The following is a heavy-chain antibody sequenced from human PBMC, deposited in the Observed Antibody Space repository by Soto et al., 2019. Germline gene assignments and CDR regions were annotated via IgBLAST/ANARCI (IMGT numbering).Heavy chain of an antibody. CDR2: IIPILRTA. V-gene: IGHV1-69*04. CDR3: ARDEYCSGGSCYEENWFDP. J-gene: IGHJ5*02. Sequence: SVKVSCTASGGTFSSYAIIWVRQAPGQGLEWMGRIIPILRTANYAQKFQGRVTITADKSTSTAYMELSSLRSEDTAVYYCARDEYCSGGSCYEENWFDPWGQGTLVTVSS. D-gene: IGHD2-15*01. CDR1: GGTFSSYA.